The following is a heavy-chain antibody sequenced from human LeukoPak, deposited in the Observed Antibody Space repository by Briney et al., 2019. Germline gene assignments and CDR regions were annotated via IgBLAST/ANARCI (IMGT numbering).Heavy chain of an antibody. D-gene: IGHD3-22*01. CDR2: IGATGDT. J-gene: IGHJ4*02. CDR3: ARVVVNGVPIDY. V-gene: IGHV3-13*01. Sequence: GGSLRLSCAASGFTFSSYDMHWVRQVTGKYLEWVPAIGATGDTYYPGSVKGRFTISRDNAKNSLYLQMNSLRAEDTAVYYCARVVVNGVPIDYWGQGTLVTVSS. CDR1: GFTFSSYD.